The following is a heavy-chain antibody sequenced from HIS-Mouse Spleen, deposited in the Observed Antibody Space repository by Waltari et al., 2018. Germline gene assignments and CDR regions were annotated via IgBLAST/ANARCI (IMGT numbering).Heavy chain of an antibody. D-gene: IGHD6-13*01. Sequence: QLQLQESDPGLVKPSETLSLTCTVSGGSISSSSYDWGWIRQPPGKGLERIGSIYYSGRTHNNPALKIRVTLSVDTSKNQLSLKLSSVTAADTAVYYCAREIPYSSSWYDWYFDLWGRGTRVTVSS. J-gene: IGHJ2*01. V-gene: IGHV4-39*07. CDR1: GGSISSSSYD. CDR2: IYYSGRT. CDR3: AREIPYSSSWYDWYFDL.